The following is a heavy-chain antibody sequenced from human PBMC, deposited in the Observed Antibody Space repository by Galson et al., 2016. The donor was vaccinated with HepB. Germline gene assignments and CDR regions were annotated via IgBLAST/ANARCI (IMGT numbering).Heavy chain of an antibody. CDR2: ISSIGISI. V-gene: IGHV3-23*01. Sequence: SLRLSCAASGFTFSDYAMTWVRQAPGKGLEWVSSISSIGISIYYADSVKGRFTVSRDNSKSMVYLQMNSLGDEDTAIYYCAKEHITRSLDGMDVWGQGTTVTVSS. D-gene: IGHD3-10*01. CDR3: AKEHITRSLDGMDV. J-gene: IGHJ6*01. CDR1: GFTFSDYA.